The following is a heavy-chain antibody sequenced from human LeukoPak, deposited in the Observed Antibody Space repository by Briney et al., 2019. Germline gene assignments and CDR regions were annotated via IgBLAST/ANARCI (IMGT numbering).Heavy chain of an antibody. CDR3: ARASASYGCDY. V-gene: IGHV1-46*01. J-gene: IGHJ4*02. Sequence: GASVKVSCKASGYTFTSYYMHWVRQAPGQGLEWMGIINPSGGSTSYAQRFQGRVTMTRDTSTSTVYMELSSLRSEDTAVYYCARASASYGCDYWGQGTLVTVSS. D-gene: IGHD5-18*01. CDR1: GYTFTSYY. CDR2: INPSGGST.